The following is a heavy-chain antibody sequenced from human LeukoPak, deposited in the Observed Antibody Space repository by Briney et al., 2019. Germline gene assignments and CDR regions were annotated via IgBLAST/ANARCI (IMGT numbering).Heavy chain of an antibody. CDR3: ARVGITGTTYDY. V-gene: IGHV3-74*01. J-gene: IGHJ4*02. CDR2: INEDGSTT. CDR1: GFTFSSNW. D-gene: IGHD1-7*01. Sequence: GGSLRLSCAASGFTFSSNWMHWVRQAPGKGLVWVSRINEDGSTTNYADSVKGRSTIFRDNAKNTLYLQMNSLRAEDTAVYYCARVGITGTTYDYWGQGTLVTVSS.